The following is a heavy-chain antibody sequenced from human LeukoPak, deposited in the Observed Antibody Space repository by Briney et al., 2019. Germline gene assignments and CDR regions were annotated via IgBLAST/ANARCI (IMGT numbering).Heavy chain of an antibody. Sequence: GGSLRLSCAASRFTFSCYWMSWVRQAPGQGLEWVANIKQDGSEKFYVDSVKGRFTISRDNDKNSLCLQMNSLRAEDTSVYYCARAVGATHFDYWGQGILVTVSS. CDR3: ARAVGATHFDY. J-gene: IGHJ4*02. CDR2: IKQDGSEK. D-gene: IGHD1-26*01. V-gene: IGHV3-7*04. CDR1: RFTFSCYW.